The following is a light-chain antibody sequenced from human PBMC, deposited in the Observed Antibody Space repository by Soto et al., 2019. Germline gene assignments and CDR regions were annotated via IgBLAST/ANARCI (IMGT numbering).Light chain of an antibody. CDR2: GAS. CDR3: QQYNNCPPT. CDR1: QSVSSN. V-gene: IGKV3-15*01. Sequence: EIVMTQSPATLSVSPGERATLSCRASQSVSSNLAWYQQKPGQAPRLLIYGASARATGIPARFSGSGSGTEFPLTIRSLQSQDFAVYYCQQYNNCPPTFGQGTKVQIK. J-gene: IGKJ1*01.